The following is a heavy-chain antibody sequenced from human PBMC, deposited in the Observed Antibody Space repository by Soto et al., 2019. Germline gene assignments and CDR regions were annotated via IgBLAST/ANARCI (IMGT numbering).Heavy chain of an antibody. CDR3: ASYALYNPHYYYYYGMDV. CDR2: IIPIFGTA. Sequence: SSVKVSCKASGGTFSSYAISWVRQAPGQGLEWMGGIIPIFGTANYAQKFQGRVTITADKSTSTAYMELSSLRSEDTAVYYCASYALYNPHYYYYYGMDVWGQGTTVTVSS. CDR1: GGTFSSYA. J-gene: IGHJ6*02. D-gene: IGHD1-20*01. V-gene: IGHV1-69*06.